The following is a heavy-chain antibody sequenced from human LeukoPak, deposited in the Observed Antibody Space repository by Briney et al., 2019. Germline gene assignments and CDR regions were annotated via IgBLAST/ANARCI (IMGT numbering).Heavy chain of an antibody. CDR2: ISGSGGST. D-gene: IGHD2-15*01. CDR1: GFTFSSYG. CDR3: AKDRVVVVGPALYFDY. Sequence: PGGSLRLSCAASGFTFSSYGMSWVRQAPGKGLEWVSAISGSGGSTYYADSVKGRFTISRDNSKNTLYLQMNSLRAEDTAVYYCAKDRVVVVGPALYFDYWGQGALVTVSS. V-gene: IGHV3-23*01. J-gene: IGHJ4*02.